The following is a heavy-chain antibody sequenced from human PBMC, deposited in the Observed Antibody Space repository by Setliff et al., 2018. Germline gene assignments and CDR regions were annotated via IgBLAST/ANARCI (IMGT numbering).Heavy chain of an antibody. V-gene: IGHV1-3*01. CDR1: GYTFTSYA. Sequence: GASVKVSCKASGYTFTSYAMHWVRQAPGQRLEWMGWINAGNGNTKYSQKFQGRVTITRDTSASTAYMELSSLRSEDTAVYYRAREGGWNGIILYYFDYWGQGTLVTVSS. D-gene: IGHD1-1*01. CDR3: AREGGWNGIILYYFDY. J-gene: IGHJ4*02. CDR2: INAGNGNT.